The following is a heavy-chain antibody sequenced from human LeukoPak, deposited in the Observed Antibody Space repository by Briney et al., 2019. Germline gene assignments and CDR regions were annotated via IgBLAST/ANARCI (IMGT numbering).Heavy chain of an antibody. CDR3: ARELAVAYYYDSSGYLGAFDI. Sequence: PSETLSLTCTVSGGSISSSSYYWGWIRQPPGKGLEWIGSIYYSGSTYYNPSLKSRVTISVDTSKNQFSLKLSSVTAAATAVYYCARELAVAYYYDSSGYLGAFDIWGQGTMVTVSS. CDR2: IYYSGST. J-gene: IGHJ3*02. V-gene: IGHV4-39*07. D-gene: IGHD3-22*01. CDR1: GGSISSSSYY.